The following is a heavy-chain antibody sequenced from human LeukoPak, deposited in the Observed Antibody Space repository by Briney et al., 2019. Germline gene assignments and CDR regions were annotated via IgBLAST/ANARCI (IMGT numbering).Heavy chain of an antibody. CDR2: ISWNSGSI. CDR3: ASALIAAAGTVIDY. D-gene: IGHD6-13*01. J-gene: IGHJ4*02. CDR1: GFTFDDYA. V-gene: IGHV3-9*01. Sequence: PGRSLRLSCAASGFTFDDYAMHWVRQAPGKGLEWVSGISWNSGSIGYADSVKGRFTISRDNTKNSLYLQMNSLRAEDTAVYYCASALIAAAGTVIDYWGQGTLVTVSS.